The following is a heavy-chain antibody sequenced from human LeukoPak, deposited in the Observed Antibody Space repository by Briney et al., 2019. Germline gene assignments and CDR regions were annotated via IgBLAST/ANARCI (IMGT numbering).Heavy chain of an antibody. CDR3: AKVHTISWSH. J-gene: IGHJ4*02. V-gene: IGHV3-23*01. CDR1: GFTFSSYA. Sequence: GGSLRPSCAASGFTFSSYAMSWVRQAPGKGLEWVSGISGSDGSTNYADSVKGRFTISRDNSKNTLYLQMTSLRAEDTAVYFCAKVHTISWSHWGQGTLVTVSS. CDR2: ISGSDGST. D-gene: IGHD2-2*01.